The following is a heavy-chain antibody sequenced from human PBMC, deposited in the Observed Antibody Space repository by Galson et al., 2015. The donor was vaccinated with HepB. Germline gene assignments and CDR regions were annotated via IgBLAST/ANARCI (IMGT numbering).Heavy chain of an antibody. D-gene: IGHD3-3*01. CDR3: AKDISMTIFGVVIPTVHYMDV. J-gene: IGHJ6*03. Sequence: SLRLSCAASGFTFNIYDMNWVRQAPGRGLEWVALISHDGSNRYYTDSVKGRFTISRDNSKNTLYLQMNSLRGEDTAVYYCAKDISMTIFGVVIPTVHYMDVWGKGTTVIVSS. V-gene: IGHV3-30*18. CDR1: GFTFNIYD. CDR2: ISHDGSNR.